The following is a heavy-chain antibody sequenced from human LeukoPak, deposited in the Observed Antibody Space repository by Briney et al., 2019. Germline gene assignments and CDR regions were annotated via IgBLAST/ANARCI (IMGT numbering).Heavy chain of an antibody. J-gene: IGHJ4*02. CDR2: IWYDGSNK. Sequence: GGSLRLSCAASGFTFSSYGMHWVRQAQGKGLEWVAVIWYDGSNKYYADSVKGRFTISRDNSKNTLYLQMNSLRAEDTAVYYCARLGVGLQDPKRGYSGRPDYWGQGTLVTVSS. D-gene: IGHD5-12*01. CDR1: GFTFSSYG. CDR3: ARLGVGLQDPKRGYSGRPDY. V-gene: IGHV3-33*01.